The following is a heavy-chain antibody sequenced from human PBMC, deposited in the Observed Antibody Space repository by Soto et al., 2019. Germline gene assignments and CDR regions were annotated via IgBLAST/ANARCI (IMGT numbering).Heavy chain of an antibody. J-gene: IGHJ4*02. D-gene: IGHD3-10*01. Sequence: NPSETLSLTCTVSGGSISSTSHYWGWIRQPPGKGLEWIGSINYSGSTYYNPSLKSRVTISVDTSKNQFSLELSSVTAADTAVYYCARVQYYYGSGSYYFEYWGQGTLVTVSS. V-gene: IGHV4-39*01. CDR3: ARVQYYYGSGSYYFEY. CDR2: INYSGST. CDR1: GGSISSTSHY.